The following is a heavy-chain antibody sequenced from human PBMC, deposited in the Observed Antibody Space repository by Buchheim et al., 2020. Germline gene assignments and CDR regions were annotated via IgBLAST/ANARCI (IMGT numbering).Heavy chain of an antibody. D-gene: IGHD6-19*01. CDR1: GFTFGDYA. J-gene: IGHJ4*02. CDR3: TRVVTGTFDY. V-gene: IGHV3-49*03. Sequence: EVQLVESGGGLVQPGRSLRLSCAASGFTFGDYAINWLRQAPGKGLEWVGFIRSRGFGGTTEYAASVKGRFTISRDDSKPTAYLQMNSLRTDDTALYYCTRVVTGTFDYWGQGTL. CDR2: IRSRGFGGTT.